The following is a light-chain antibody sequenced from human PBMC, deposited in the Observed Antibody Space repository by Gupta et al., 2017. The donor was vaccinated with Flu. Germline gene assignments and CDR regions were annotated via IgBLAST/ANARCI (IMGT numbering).Light chain of an antibody. CDR3: SSYTSSSTKL. Sequence: QSALTQPASVSGSRGQSITTSCTGTSSDVGGYNYVSWYHQPPGKAPKLMIYEVSSRPSWVSNRFSGSKSGNTASLTISGLQAEDEADYYCSSYTSSSTKLFGGVTKLTVL. CDR2: EVS. J-gene: IGLJ2*01. V-gene: IGLV2-14*01. CDR1: SSDVGGYNY.